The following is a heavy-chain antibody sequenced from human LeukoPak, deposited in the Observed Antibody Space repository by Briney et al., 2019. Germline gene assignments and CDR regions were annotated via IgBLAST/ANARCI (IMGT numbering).Heavy chain of an antibody. CDR3: ARAFAAAGRERDFYYYYGMDV. D-gene: IGHD6-13*01. Sequence: GASVKVSCKASGYTFTGYYMHWVRQAPGQGLEWMGWINPNSGGTNYAQKFQGWVTMTRDTSISTAYMELSRLRSDDTAVYYCARAFAAAGRERDFYYYYGMDVWGQGTTVTVSS. CDR2: INPNSGGT. V-gene: IGHV1-2*04. CDR1: GYTFTGYY. J-gene: IGHJ6*02.